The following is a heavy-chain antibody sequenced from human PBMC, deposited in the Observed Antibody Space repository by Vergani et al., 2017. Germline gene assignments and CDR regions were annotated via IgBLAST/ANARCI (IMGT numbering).Heavy chain of an antibody. CDR2: MNPNSGNT. J-gene: IGHJ4*02. V-gene: IGHV1-8*01. CDR1: GYTFTSYD. Sequence: QVQLVQSGAEVKKPGASVKVSCKASGYTFTSYDINWVRQATGQGLEWMGWMNPNSGNTGYAQKFHGRVTMTRNTSISTAYMELSSLRSEDTAVYYCARVFGKCTSCYRCLWYWGQGTLVTVSS. D-gene: IGHD2-2*02. CDR3: ARVFGKCTSCYRCLWY.